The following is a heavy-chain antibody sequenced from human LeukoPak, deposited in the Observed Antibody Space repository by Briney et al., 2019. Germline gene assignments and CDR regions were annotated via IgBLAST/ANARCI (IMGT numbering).Heavy chain of an antibody. CDR1: GGSISSYY. Sequence: SETLSLTCTVSGGSISSYYLSWIRQPPGKGLEWSGYIYYSGSTNYNPSLKSRLTISVDTSKNQFSLKLSSVTAADTAVYYCASITVDTAMVYFDYWGQGTLVTVSS. V-gene: IGHV4-59*08. J-gene: IGHJ4*02. D-gene: IGHD5-18*01. CDR3: ASITVDTAMVYFDY. CDR2: IYYSGST.